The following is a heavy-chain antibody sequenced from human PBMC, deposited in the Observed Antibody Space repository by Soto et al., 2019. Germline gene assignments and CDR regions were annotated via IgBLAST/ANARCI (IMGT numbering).Heavy chain of an antibody. CDR3: ARGLNSAIDI. CDR2: TYYRSKWYN. V-gene: IGHV6-1*01. D-gene: IGHD1-1*01. J-gene: IGHJ3*02. CDR1: GDSVSSNNVA. Sequence: SPTLSLTCVISGDSVSSNNVAWNWIRQSPSRGLEWLGRTYYRSKWYNNYAVSVKSRTTINADTSNNHFSLQLASVTPDHTAVYYCARGLNSAIDICGQGTMVTVSS.